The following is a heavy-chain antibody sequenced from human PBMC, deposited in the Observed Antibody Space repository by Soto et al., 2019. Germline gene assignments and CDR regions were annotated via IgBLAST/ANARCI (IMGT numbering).Heavy chain of an antibody. CDR3: ATANTRFLEVAYYYYGIDV. CDR2: FDPEDGET. D-gene: IGHD3-3*01. CDR1: GYTLTELS. V-gene: IGHV1-24*01. Sequence: ASVKVSCKVSGYTLTELSMHWVRQAPGKGLEWMGGFDPEDGETIYAQKFQGRVTMTEDTSTDTAYMELSSLRSDDTAVYYCATANTRFLEVAYYYYGIDVWGQGTTVTVSS. J-gene: IGHJ6*02.